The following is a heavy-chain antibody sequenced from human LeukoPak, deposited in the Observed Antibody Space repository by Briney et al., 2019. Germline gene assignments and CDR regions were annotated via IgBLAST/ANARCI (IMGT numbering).Heavy chain of an antibody. D-gene: IGHD5-18*01. CDR3: ARRYSYGFYYFDY. Sequence: SETLSLTCAVYGGSFSGYYWSWIRQPPGKGLEWIGEINHSGSTNYNPSLKSRVTISVDTSKNQFSLKLSSVTAADTAVYFCARRYSYGFYYFDYWGQGTLVTVSS. J-gene: IGHJ4*02. V-gene: IGHV4-34*01. CDR1: GGSFSGYY. CDR2: INHSGST.